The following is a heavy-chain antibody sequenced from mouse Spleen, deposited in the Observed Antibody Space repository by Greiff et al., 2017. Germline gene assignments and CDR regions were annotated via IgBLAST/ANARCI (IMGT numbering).Heavy chain of an antibody. Sequence: VQLQQSGPELVKPGASVKISCKASGYAFSSSWMNWVKQRPGKGLEWIGLIYPGDGDTNYNGKFKGKATLTADKSSSTAYMQLSSLTSEDSAVYFCARGNYAMDYWGQGTSVTVSS. V-gene: IGHV1-82*01. CDR1: GYAFSSSW. J-gene: IGHJ4*01. CDR2: IYPGDGDT. CDR3: ARGNYAMDY.